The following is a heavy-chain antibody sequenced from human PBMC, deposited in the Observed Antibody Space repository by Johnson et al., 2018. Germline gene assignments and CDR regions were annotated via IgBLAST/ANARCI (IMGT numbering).Heavy chain of an antibody. Sequence: VQLVESGAEVTKPGESLKISCKGSGYSFTSYWIGWVRPMPGKGLEWMGIIYPGDSDTSYSPSFQDQVTIPADKSISTAYLQWRSLKASDTALYYCARRHGDYAWFDPWGQGTLVTVSS. CDR3: ARRHGDYAWFDP. J-gene: IGHJ5*02. V-gene: IGHV5-51*03. CDR2: IYPGDSDT. CDR1: GYSFTSYW. D-gene: IGHD4-17*01.